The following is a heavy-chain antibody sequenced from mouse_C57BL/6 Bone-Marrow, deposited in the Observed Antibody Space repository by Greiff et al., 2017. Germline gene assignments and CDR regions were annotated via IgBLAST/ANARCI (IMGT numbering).Heavy chain of an antibody. CDR1: GFTFTDYY. D-gene: IGHD3-1*01. J-gene: IGHJ3*01. V-gene: IGHV7-3*01. CDR2: IRNKANGYTT. Sequence: EVKLVESGGGLVQPGGSLSLSCAASGFTFTDYYMSWVRQPPGTALEWLGFIRNKANGYTTEYSASVKGRFTISRDNSQSILYLQMNALRAEDSATYYCVSVAWFAYWGQGTLVTVAA. CDR3: VSVAWFAY.